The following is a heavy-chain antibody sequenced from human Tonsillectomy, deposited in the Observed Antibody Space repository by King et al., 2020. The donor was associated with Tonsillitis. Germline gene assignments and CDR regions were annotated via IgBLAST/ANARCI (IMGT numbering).Heavy chain of an antibody. CDR2: IDPSDSYT. CDR1: GYDFTTYW. CDR3: AGQGGVSGGHDKIWGMAV. Sequence: QLVQSGAEVKKPGESLRISCQVSGYDFTTYWISWVRQMPGKGLEWMGRIDPSDSYTKYSPSFEGHVTISADKTITTAHLHWTSLKASDSATYYCAGQGGVSGGHDKIWGMAVWGQGTTVIVSS. D-gene: IGHD5-12*01. J-gene: IGHJ6*02. V-gene: IGHV5-10-1*01.